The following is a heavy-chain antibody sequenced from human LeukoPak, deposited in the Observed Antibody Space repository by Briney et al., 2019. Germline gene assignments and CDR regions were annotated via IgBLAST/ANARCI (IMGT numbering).Heavy chain of an antibody. CDR2: ISGSGDST. Sequence: GGSLTLSCEASGFTFSNYAKSWVRQAPGKGLGWVSAISGSGDSTYYADSVKGRFTISRDNSKNTLYPQVSSLRAEDTALYYCAKVTWNSWNEDCWGQGTLVTVSS. CDR1: GFTFSNYA. J-gene: IGHJ4*02. D-gene: IGHD1-7*01. CDR3: AKVTWNSWNEDC. V-gene: IGHV3-23*01.